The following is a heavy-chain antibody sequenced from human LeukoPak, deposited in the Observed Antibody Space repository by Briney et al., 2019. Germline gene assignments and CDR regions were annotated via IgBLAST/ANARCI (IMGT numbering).Heavy chain of an antibody. CDR2: INPIVGIV. J-gene: IGHJ4*02. CDR3: ARDGSWGLDY. D-gene: IGHD3-10*01. V-gene: IGHV1-69*04. Sequence: ASVKVSCKAPGGTFNNYAISWVRQAPGQGLEWMGRINPIVGIVNYAQKFQGRVTITADMSTSTAYIELSSLASEDTAVYYCARDGSWGLDYWGQGPLVTVSS. CDR1: GGTFNNYA.